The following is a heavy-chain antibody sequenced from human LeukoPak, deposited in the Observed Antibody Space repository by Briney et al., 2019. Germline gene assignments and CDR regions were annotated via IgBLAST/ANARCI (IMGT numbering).Heavy chain of an antibody. J-gene: IGHJ6*02. CDR2: INTNTGNP. Sequence: ASVKVSCKASGYTFTSYAMNWVRQAPGQGLEWMGWINTNTGNPTYAQGFTGRFVFSLDTSVSTAYLQISSLKAEDTAVYYCARRKPKLLSAPLYGMDVWGQGTTVTVSS. D-gene: IGHD2-2*01. V-gene: IGHV7-4-1*02. CDR1: GYTFTSYA. CDR3: ARRKPKLLSAPLYGMDV.